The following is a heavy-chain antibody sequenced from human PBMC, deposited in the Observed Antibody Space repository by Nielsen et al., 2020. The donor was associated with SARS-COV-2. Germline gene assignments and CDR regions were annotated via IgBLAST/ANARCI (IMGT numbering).Heavy chain of an antibody. V-gene: IGHV3-73*01. CDR2: IRSEANDYAT. CDR1: GFTFSSYG. Sequence: GGSLRLSCAASGFTFSSYGMHWVRQAPGKGLEWVGRIRSEANDYATAYDASVKGRFTISRDDSKNTTYLQLHRLKTEDTAVYFCTRGLADFWGQGTLVTVSS. J-gene: IGHJ4*02. D-gene: IGHD3-3*02. CDR3: TRGLADF.